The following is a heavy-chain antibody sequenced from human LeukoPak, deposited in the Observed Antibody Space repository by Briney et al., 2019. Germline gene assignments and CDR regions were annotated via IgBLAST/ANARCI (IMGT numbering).Heavy chain of an antibody. J-gene: IGHJ6*02. D-gene: IGHD1-26*01. Sequence: PSETLSLTCTVSGDSISTYYWTWIRQPPGKGLEWLGYINYSGRTNYNPSLKSRVTISVDTSKNQFSLKLRSVTASVTAVYYCARLRGGSYAPDAYFYYGMDVWGQGTTVIVSS. CDR1: GDSISTYY. CDR3: ARLRGGSYAPDAYFYYGMDV. CDR2: INYSGRT. V-gene: IGHV4-59*08.